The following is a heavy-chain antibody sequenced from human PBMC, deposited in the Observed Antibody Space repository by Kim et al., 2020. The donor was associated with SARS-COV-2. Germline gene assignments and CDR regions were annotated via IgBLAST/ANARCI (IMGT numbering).Heavy chain of an antibody. Sequence: GGSLRLSCAASGFTFSSYSMNWVRQAPGKGLEWVSSISSSSSYIYYADSVKGRFTISRDNAKNSLYLQMNSLRAEDTAVYYCARGPRVYSYGYVDYWGQGALVTVSS. D-gene: IGHD5-18*01. CDR3: ARGPRVYSYGYVDY. J-gene: IGHJ4*02. CDR2: ISSSSSYI. V-gene: IGHV3-21*01. CDR1: GFTFSSYS.